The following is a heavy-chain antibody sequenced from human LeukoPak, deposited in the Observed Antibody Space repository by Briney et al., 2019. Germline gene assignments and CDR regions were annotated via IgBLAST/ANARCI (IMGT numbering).Heavy chain of an antibody. CDR2: IEPDGSEI. CDR1: GFIFRNYW. D-gene: IGHD2-15*01. Sequence: GGSLRLSCATSGFIFRNYWMSWVRQVPGKGLEWVANIEPDGSEIYSVVSVKGRFTISRDNAKNSLYLQLNSLRAEDTAVYYCARDLSGPSVYWGQGTLATVSS. CDR3: ARDLSGPSVY. V-gene: IGHV3-7*01. J-gene: IGHJ4*02.